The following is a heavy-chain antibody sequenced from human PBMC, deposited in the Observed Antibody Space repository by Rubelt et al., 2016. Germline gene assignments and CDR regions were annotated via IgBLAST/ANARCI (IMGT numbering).Heavy chain of an antibody. J-gene: IGHJ6*02. Sequence: MSWVRQAPGKGLVWVSRINSDGSSTNYADSVKGRFTISRDNAKSTLYLQMNSLRAEDTAVYYCARDRYCTNGVCYFDMDVWGRGTTVAVSS. V-gene: IGHV3-74*01. D-gene: IGHD2-8*01. CDR2: INSDGSST. CDR3: ARDRYCTNGVCYFDMDV.